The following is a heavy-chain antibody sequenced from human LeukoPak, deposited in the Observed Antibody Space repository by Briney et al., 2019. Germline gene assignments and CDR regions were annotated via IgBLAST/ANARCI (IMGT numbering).Heavy chain of an antibody. J-gene: IGHJ6*03. CDR2: INHSGST. CDR3: ARGSCSGGGCYLYNYYHYMDV. V-gene: IGHV4-34*01. CDR1: GGSFSAYY. Sequence: PSETLSLTCAVYGGSFSAYYWSWIRQPPGKGLEWMGEINHSGSTNYNPSLKSRATISVDTSKKQFSLKLGSLTAADTAVYYCARGSCSGGGCYLYNYYHYMDVWGKGTTVTVSS. D-gene: IGHD2-15*01.